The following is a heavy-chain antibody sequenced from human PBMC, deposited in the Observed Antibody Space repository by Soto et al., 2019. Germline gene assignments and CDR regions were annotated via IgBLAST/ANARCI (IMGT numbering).Heavy chain of an antibody. CDR2: IYYSGTV. CDR3: ARAQGLVTPYTFDF. Sequence: SETLSLTCTVSGASISSADYYWSWIRQPPGKGLEWIGYIYYSGTVYFNPSLKSRVSISLDTPKNDFSLTLASVTAADTAVYYCARAQGLVTPYTFDFWGQGTLVTVSS. D-gene: IGHD5-18*01. CDR1: GASISSADYY. J-gene: IGHJ4*02. V-gene: IGHV4-30-4*01.